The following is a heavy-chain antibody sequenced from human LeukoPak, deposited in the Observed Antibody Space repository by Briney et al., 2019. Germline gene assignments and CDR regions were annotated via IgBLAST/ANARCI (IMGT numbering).Heavy chain of an antibody. CDR3: AKYGYYENSGYYYY. CDR2: ISGSGSST. V-gene: IGHV3-23*01. Sequence: PGGSLRLSCAASGFTFSSYSMNWVRQAPGKGLEWVSGISGSGSSTYYADSVKGRFTISRDNSKNTLYLQMNSLRVEDTAIYYCAKYGYYENSGYYYYWGQGTLVTVSS. J-gene: IGHJ4*02. D-gene: IGHD3-22*01. CDR1: GFTFSSYS.